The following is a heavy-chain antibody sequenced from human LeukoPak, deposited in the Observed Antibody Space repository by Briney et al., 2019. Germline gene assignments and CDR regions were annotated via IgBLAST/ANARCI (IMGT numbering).Heavy chain of an antibody. CDR3: AREYSRSVVAGSRPDL. CDR1: GGSISSSSYY. J-gene: IGHJ4*02. Sequence: SETLALTCSVSGGSISSSSYYWGWIRQSPGKGLEWIGSMYYRGTTYENSSFKSRLTLSIDTSNNQFSLKLTSVTAADTAVYFCAREYSRSVVAGSRPDLWGQGLLVTVSS. D-gene: IGHD2-21*01. CDR2: MYYRGTT. V-gene: IGHV4-39*02.